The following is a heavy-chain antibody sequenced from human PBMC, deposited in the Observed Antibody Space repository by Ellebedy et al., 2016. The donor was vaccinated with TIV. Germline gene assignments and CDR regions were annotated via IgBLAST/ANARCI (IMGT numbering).Heavy chain of an antibody. Sequence: SGPTLVKPTQTLTLTCTFSGFSLSTSGMCVSWIRQPPGKALEWLARIDWDDDKYYSTSLKTRLTISKDTSKNQVVLTMTNMDPVDTATYYCAREGYYYDATGWFDPWGQGTLVTVSS. CDR3: AREGYYYDATGWFDP. CDR2: IDWDDDK. CDR1: GFSLSTSGMC. V-gene: IGHV2-70*11. D-gene: IGHD3-22*01. J-gene: IGHJ5*02.